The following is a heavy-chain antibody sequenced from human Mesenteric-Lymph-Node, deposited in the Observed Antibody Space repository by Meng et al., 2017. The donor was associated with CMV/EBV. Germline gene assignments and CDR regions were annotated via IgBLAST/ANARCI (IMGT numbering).Heavy chain of an antibody. CDR2: ISAYNGNT. CDR1: GYTFTSYG. D-gene: IGHD6-13*01. CDR3: ARRAAAGIVRFDY. V-gene: IGHV1-18*04. Sequence: CQASGYTFTSYGISWVRQAPGQGLEWMGWISAYNGNTNYAQKLQGRVTMTTDTSTSTAYMELRSLRSDDTVVYYCARRAAAGIVRFDYWGQGTLVTVSS. J-gene: IGHJ4*02.